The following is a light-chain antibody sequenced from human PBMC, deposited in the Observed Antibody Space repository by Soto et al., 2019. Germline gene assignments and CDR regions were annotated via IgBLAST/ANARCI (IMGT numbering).Light chain of an antibody. CDR2: DAS. J-gene: IGKJ3*01. V-gene: IGKV3-11*01. Sequence: EIVLTQSPATLSLSPGERANLSCRASQSVGSNLAWYQQKPGQAPGLLIYDASNRATGIPARFSGSGSGTDFTLTISSLQPEDFAVYYCQQRSDWPRTFGPGTTVEIK. CDR3: QQRSDWPRT. CDR1: QSVGSN.